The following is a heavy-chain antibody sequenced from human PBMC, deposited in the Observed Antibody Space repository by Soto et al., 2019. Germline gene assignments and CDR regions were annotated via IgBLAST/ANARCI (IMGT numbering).Heavy chain of an antibody. V-gene: IGHV1-69*13. Sequence: SVTVSCKASGGTFSSYAISWVRQAPGQGLEWMGGIIPIFGTANYAQKFQGRVTITADESTSTAYMELSSLRSEDTAVYYCARGILGDYDSSGYYYFDYWGQGTLVTVSS. D-gene: IGHD3-22*01. CDR1: GGTFSSYA. J-gene: IGHJ4*02. CDR2: IIPIFGTA. CDR3: ARGILGDYDSSGYYYFDY.